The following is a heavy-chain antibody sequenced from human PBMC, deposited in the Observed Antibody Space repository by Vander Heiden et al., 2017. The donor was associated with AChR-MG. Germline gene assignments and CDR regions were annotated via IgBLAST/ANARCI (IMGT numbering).Heavy chain of an antibody. D-gene: IGHD3-16*02. CDR3: TKDRPFTGGGVIVY. Sequence: EVQLVESGGGLVKPGGSLRLPCAASGLHFSDAWLTWVRQGPGKGLEWVGRIKSRVSGGTTDYGAPVKGRFTISRDDSQNTLHLQMTSLKTEDTAVYYCTKDRPFTGGGVIVYWGPGTLVTVSS. J-gene: IGHJ4*02. CDR2: IKSRVSGGTT. CDR1: GLHFSDAW. V-gene: IGHV3-15*01.